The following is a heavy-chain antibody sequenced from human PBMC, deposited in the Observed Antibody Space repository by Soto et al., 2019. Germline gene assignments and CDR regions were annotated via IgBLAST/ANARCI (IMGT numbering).Heavy chain of an antibody. Sequence: EVQLVQSGAEVKKPGESLTISCQGSGYDFTSHWIGWVRQMPGKGLEWMGVINPRDSDTRYSPSFQGQVTFAVDKSINTAYLQWSSLKASDSAIYYCARPGYSGFDLGYFDYWGQGIRVTVSS. D-gene: IGHD5-12*01. V-gene: IGHV5-51*01. CDR1: GYDFTSHW. J-gene: IGHJ4*02. CDR3: ARPGYSGFDLGYFDY. CDR2: INPRDSDT.